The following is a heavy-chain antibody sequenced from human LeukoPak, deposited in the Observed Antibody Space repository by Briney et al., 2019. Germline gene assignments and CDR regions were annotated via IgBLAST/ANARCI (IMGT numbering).Heavy chain of an antibody. Sequence: SETLSLTCTVSGGSISSYYWSCIRQPPGKGLEWIGYIYYSGNTNYNPSLKSRVTISIDTSNNQFSLKLISVTAAHTSVYYCAGEALPRYPTWYYYYYSLDVWGKGTMVTVSS. D-gene: IGHD2/OR15-2a*01. J-gene: IGHJ6*03. CDR3: AGEALPRYPTWYYYYYSLDV. CDR2: IYYSGNT. V-gene: IGHV4-59*01. CDR1: GGSISSYY.